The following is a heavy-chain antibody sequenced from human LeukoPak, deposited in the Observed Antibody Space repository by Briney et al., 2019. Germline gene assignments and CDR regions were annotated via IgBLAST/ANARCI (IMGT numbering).Heavy chain of an antibody. Sequence: LRLSCAASAFTFSDYYMSWIRQAPGKGLEWLSHISSSGDTIYYADSVKGRFTISRDNAKNSLYLQMNSLRADDTAVYYCARGTDYGSGRGFDYWGQGTLVTVSS. CDR2: ISSSGDTI. V-gene: IGHV3-11*04. CDR1: AFTFSDYY. D-gene: IGHD3-10*01. CDR3: ARGTDYGSGRGFDY. J-gene: IGHJ4*02.